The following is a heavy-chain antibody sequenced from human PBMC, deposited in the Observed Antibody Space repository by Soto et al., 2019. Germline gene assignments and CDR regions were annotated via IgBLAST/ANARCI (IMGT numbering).Heavy chain of an antibody. Sequence: QSQTLSLTCAVYGGSFSGYYWSWIRQPPGKGLEWIGEINHSGSTNYNPSLKSRVTISVDTSKNQFSLKLSSVTAADTAVYYCARNDYYGAGSHFQHWGQGTLVTVSS. V-gene: IGHV4-34*01. D-gene: IGHD3-10*01. CDR2: INHSGST. J-gene: IGHJ1*01. CDR1: GGSFSGYY. CDR3: ARNDYYGAGSHFQH.